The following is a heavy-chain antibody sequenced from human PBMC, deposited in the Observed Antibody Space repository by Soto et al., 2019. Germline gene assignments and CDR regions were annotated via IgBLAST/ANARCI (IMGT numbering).Heavy chain of an antibody. V-gene: IGHV3-74*01. CDR1: GFAFSCDW. D-gene: IGHD2-2*01. J-gene: IGHJ5*02. Sequence: PGGSLILSCAASGFAFSCDWMHWVRQPPGKGLVWVSHIKYDGTGITYADSVKGRFTVSRDNAKSTLYLQMNSLRDDDTAVYYCARDMPRTAAPWGQGTLVTVSS. CDR2: IKYDGTGI. CDR3: ARDMPRTAAP.